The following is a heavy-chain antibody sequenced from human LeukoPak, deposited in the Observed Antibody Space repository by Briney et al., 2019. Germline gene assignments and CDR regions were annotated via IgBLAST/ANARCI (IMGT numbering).Heavy chain of an antibody. J-gene: IGHJ4*02. CDR1: GFTFSSYG. CDR3: AKVSRRDGYNSLGY. CDR2: IRYDGSNK. V-gene: IGHV3-30*02. D-gene: IGHD5-24*01. Sequence: PGGSLRLSCAASGFTFSSYGMHWVRQAPVKGLEWVAFIRYDGSNKYYADSVKGRFTISRDNSKNKLYLQMNSLRAEDTAVYYCAKVSRRDGYNSLGYWGQGTLVTVSS.